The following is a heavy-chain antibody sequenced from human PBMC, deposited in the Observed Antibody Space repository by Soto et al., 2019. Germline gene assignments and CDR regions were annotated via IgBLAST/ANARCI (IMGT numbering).Heavy chain of an antibody. Sequence: EVQLLESGGGLVQPGGSLRLSCAASGFTFSSYAMSWVRQAPGKGLEWVSVTSGSGGSTYYADSVKGRFTISRDNSKNTLYLQMNSLRAEDTAVYYCARRSSGWYFDYWGQGTPVTVSS. D-gene: IGHD6-19*01. CDR2: TSGSGGST. V-gene: IGHV3-23*01. J-gene: IGHJ4*02. CDR3: ARRSSGWYFDY. CDR1: GFTFSSYA.